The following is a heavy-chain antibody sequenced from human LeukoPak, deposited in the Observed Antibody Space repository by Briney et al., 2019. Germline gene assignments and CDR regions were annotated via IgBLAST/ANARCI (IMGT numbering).Heavy chain of an antibody. D-gene: IGHD2-2*02. CDR1: GYTFTIYY. V-gene: IGHV1-2*02. CDR3: ARNPPYCTSTSCYNDY. CDR2: INPNSGAT. Sequence: ASVKVSCKASGYTFTIYYMHWVRQAPGQGLEWMGWINPNSGATSYAQRFQGRVSMTRDTSISTAYMELSGLTSDDTAVYYCARNPPYCTSTSCYNDYWGQGTLVTVSS. J-gene: IGHJ4*02.